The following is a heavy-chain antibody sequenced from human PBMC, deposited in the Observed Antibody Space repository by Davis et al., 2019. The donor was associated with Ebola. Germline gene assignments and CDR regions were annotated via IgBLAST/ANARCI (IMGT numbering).Heavy chain of an antibody. D-gene: IGHD2-21*02. Sequence: ASVKVSCKASGYTFTNYYMHWVRQAPGQGLEWMGIINPSSGNTSYAQKFQGRVTMTRDTSTNIVYMELSSLKSEDTAVFYCVREHIVVVTAAFDIWGQGTMVTVSS. CDR1: GYTFTNYY. V-gene: IGHV1-46*01. CDR3: VREHIVVVTAAFDI. J-gene: IGHJ3*02. CDR2: INPSSGNT.